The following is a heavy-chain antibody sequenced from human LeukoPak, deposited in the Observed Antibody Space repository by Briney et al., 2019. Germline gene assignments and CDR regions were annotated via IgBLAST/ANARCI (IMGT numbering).Heavy chain of an antibody. CDR2: IYSGGST. J-gene: IGHJ2*01. CDR1: GFTVSSNY. CDR3: ARGNSYGNYWYFDL. Sequence: GGSLRLSCAASGFTVSSNYMSWVRQAPGKGLEWVSVIYSGGSTYYADSVKGRFTISRDNSKNTLYLQMNSLRAEDTAVYFCARGNSYGNYWYFDLWGRGTLVTVSS. V-gene: IGHV3-53*01. D-gene: IGHD5-18*01.